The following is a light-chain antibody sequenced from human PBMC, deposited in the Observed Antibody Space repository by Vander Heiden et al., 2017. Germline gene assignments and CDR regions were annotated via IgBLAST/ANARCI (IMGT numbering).Light chain of an antibody. J-gene: IGLJ2*01. Sequence: ALTQPASLSGSPRLSLTISCTGCSIDVGVYTYPPWYLQHPGKAPKLIIYDVTKRPSGVSSRVSASKSGNTASLSISGLQAEDEADYYCSSYTTSSTLVFGGGTKLTVL. V-gene: IGLV2-14*01. CDR1: SIDVGVYTY. CDR2: DVT. CDR3: SSYTTSSTLV.